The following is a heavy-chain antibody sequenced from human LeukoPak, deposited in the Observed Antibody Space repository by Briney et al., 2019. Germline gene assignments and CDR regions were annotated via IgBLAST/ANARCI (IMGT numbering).Heavy chain of an antibody. Sequence: ASVQVSCKASGYSFSIYGITWARQAPGQGLEYLGWISAYNGNTNYAQKLQGRVTMTTDTSTSTAYMELRSLRSDDTAVYYCAREYCSGGACYGYFYYYMDVWGKGTTVTVSS. CDR1: GYSFSIYG. CDR3: AREYCSGGACYGYFYYYMDV. V-gene: IGHV1-18*01. J-gene: IGHJ6*03. D-gene: IGHD2-15*01. CDR2: ISAYNGNT.